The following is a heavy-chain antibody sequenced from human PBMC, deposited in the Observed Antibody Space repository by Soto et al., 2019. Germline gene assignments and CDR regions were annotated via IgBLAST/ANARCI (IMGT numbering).Heavy chain of an antibody. CDR1: GYSFAGYW. V-gene: IGHV5-10-1*01. CDR3: ARQIYDSDTGPNFQYYFDS. J-gene: IGHJ4*02. D-gene: IGHD3-22*01. Sequence: RGESLKISCKGSGYSFAGYWITWVRQKPGKGLEWMGRIDPSDSQTYYSPSFRGHVTISVTKSITTVFLQWSSLRPSDTAMYYCARQIYDSDTGPNFQYYFDSWGQGAPVTVSS. CDR2: IDPSDSQT.